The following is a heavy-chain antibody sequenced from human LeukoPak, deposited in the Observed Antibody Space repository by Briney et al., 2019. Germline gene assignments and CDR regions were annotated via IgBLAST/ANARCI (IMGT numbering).Heavy chain of an antibody. V-gene: IGHV3-23*01. CDR2: ISGSGGST. CDR3: AKVIQLWRPVEGTEDY. Sequence: GGSLRLSCAASGFTFSSYAMSCVRQAPGKGLEWVSAISGSGGSTYYADSVKGRFTISRDNSKNTLYLQMNSLRAEDTAVYYCAKVIQLWRPVEGTEDYWGQGTLVTVSS. D-gene: IGHD5-18*01. J-gene: IGHJ4*02. CDR1: GFTFSSYA.